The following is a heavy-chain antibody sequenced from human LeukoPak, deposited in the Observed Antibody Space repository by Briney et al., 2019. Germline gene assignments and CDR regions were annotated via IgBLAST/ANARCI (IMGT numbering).Heavy chain of an antibody. D-gene: IGHD2-2*01. J-gene: IGHJ3*02. Sequence: PSETPSLTCTVSGGSISSSSYYWGWIRQPQGKGLEGIGSIYYSGSTYYNPSLKSRVTISVDTSKNQFSLKLSSVTAEDTAVYYSARQDIVVVPNAFDIWGQGTMVTVSS. V-gene: IGHV4-39*01. CDR2: IYYSGST. CDR3: ARQDIVVVPNAFDI. CDR1: GGSISSSSYY.